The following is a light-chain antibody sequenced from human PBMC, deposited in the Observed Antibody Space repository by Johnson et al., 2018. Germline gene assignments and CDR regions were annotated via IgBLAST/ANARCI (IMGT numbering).Light chain of an antibody. Sequence: VLTQPPSVSAAPGQKVTISCSGSSSNIGNNYVSWYQQLPGTAPKLLIYENNKRPSGIPDRFSGSKSGTSATLGITGLQTGDEADYYCGTWDSSLSAGNVFGNGTKVTVL. J-gene: IGLJ1*01. CDR3: GTWDSSLSAGNV. CDR1: SSNIGNNY. V-gene: IGLV1-51*02. CDR2: ENN.